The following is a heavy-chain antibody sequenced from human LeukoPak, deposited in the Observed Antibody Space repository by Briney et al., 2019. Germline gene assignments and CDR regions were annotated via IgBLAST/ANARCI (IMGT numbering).Heavy chain of an antibody. CDR1: GYTFTSYG. V-gene: IGHV1-18*01. J-gene: IGHJ3*02. D-gene: IGHD2-8*01. CDR3: AREYRILYFYDAFDI. CDR2: ISAYNGNT. Sequence: ASVKVSCKASGYTFTSYGISWVRQAPGQGLEWMGWISAYNGNTNYAQKLQGRVTMTTDASTSTAYMELRSLRSDDTAVYYCAREYRILYFYDAFDIWGQGTMVTVSS.